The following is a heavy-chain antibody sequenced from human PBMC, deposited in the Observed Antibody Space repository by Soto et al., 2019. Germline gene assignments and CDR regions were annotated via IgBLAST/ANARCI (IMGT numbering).Heavy chain of an antibody. CDR3: AREGIAARYYYYYYMDV. CDR2: IWYDGSNK. J-gene: IGHJ6*03. V-gene: IGHV3-33*08. D-gene: IGHD6-6*01. CDR1: GFTFSSYG. Sequence: GGSLRLSCAASGFTFSSYGMHWVRQAPGKGLEWVAVIWYDGSNKYYADSVKGRFTISRDNSKNTLYLQMNSLRAEDTAVYYCAREGIAARYYYYYYMDVWGKGTTVTVSS.